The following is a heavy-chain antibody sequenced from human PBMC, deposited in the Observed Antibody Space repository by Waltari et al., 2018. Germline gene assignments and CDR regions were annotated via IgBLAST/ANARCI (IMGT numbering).Heavy chain of an antibody. V-gene: IGHV4-38-2*01. J-gene: IGHJ4*02. CDR2: IYHSGST. CDR1: GYSISSGYY. Sequence: QVQLQESGPGLVKPSETLSLTCAVSGYSISSGYYWGWIRQPPGKGLEWIGSIYHSGSTYYNPSLKSRVTISVDTSKNQFSLKLSSVTAADTAVYYCARSRWRYYYDSSGYYPFDYWGQGTLVTVSS. CDR3: ARSRWRYYYDSSGYYPFDY. D-gene: IGHD3-22*01.